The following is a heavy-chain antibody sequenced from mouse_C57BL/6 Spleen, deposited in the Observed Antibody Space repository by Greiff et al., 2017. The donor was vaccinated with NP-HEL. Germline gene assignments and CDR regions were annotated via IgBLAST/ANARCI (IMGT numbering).Heavy chain of an antibody. J-gene: IGHJ3*01. D-gene: IGHD2-3*01. CDR2: IDPSDSET. CDR1: GYTFTSYW. V-gene: IGHV1-52*01. CDR3: ASYDGYYVAY. Sequence: QVHVKQPGAELVRPGSSVKLSCKASGYTFTSYWMHWVKQRPIQGLEWIGNIDPSDSETHYNQKFKDKATLTVDKSSSTAYMQLSSLTSEDSAVYYCASYDGYYVAYWGQGTLVTVSA.